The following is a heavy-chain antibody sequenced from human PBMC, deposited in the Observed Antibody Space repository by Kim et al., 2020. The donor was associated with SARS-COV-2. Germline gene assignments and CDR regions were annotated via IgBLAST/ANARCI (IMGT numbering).Heavy chain of an antibody. V-gene: IGHV3-23*01. J-gene: IGHJ5*02. CDR1: AFTFRSYA. Sequence: GGSLRLSCTSFAFTFRSYAMGWVRQAPGKGLEWVSATSATGDKTYYADSVKGRFTISKDNSKNTLYLQMYSLGGEDTAVYYCAKRTTNRWEHTTSWFDPWGQGTLVTVSS. CDR3: AKRTTNRWEHTTSWFDP. D-gene: IGHD1-26*01. CDR2: TSATGDKT.